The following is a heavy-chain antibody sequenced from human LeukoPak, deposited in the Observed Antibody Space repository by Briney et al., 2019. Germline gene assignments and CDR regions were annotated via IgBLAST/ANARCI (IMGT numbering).Heavy chain of an antibody. V-gene: IGHV3-7*01. D-gene: IGHD5-12*01. J-gene: IGHJ4*02. CDR3: ARDIVATSHEY. CDR1: GFSFRNSW. CDR2: TNEDESAK. Sequence: GGSLRLSCAASGFSFRNSWMAWVRQAPGKGLEWVALTNEDESAKYYVDSVKGRFTISRDNAKNSLFLQMNSLRPEDTAVYYCARDIVATSHEYWGQGILVTVSS.